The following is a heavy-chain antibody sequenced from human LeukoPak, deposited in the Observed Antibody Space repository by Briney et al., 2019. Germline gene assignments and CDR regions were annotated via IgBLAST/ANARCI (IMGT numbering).Heavy chain of an antibody. CDR1: GFTFSSYS. CDR2: TSSSSSTI. J-gene: IGHJ4*02. D-gene: IGHD3-3*01. Sequence: GGSLRLSCAASGFTFSSYSMNWVRQAPGKGLEWVSYTSSSSSTIYYADSVKGRFTISRDNAKNSLYLQMNSLRAEDTAVYYCAREGHEGYDFWSGYYFDYWGQGTLVTVSS. V-gene: IGHV3-48*01. CDR3: AREGHEGYDFWSGYYFDY.